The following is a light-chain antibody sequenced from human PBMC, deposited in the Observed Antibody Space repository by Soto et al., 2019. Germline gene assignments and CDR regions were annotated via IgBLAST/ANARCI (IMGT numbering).Light chain of an antibody. Sequence: EILLTQPPATLSVSPGERATLSWRASQSVSSHLAWYQQIPGRAPRLFVYGASTRASGIPASFSASGSATEFTLTISSLKSEDFAVYYCQQFNYWHTITFGQGTRLEIK. CDR2: GAS. V-gene: IGKV3-15*01. CDR3: QQFNYWHTIT. CDR1: QSVSSH. J-gene: IGKJ5*01.